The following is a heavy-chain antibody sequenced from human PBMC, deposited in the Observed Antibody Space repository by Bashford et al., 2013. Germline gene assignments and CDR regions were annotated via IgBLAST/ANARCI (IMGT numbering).Heavy chain of an antibody. V-gene: IGHV4-4*02. D-gene: IGHD6-13*01. CDR3: ATRGYSSSWIF. J-gene: IGHJ4*02. CDR1: GGSISSTNW. Sequence: SETLSLTCAVSGGSISSTNWWSWGPPAPGKGLEWIGEIYHSGSTNYNPSLKSRVTISVDKSKNQFSLNLSSLTAADTAVYYCATRGYSSSWIFWGQGTLVTVSS. CDR2: IYHSGST.